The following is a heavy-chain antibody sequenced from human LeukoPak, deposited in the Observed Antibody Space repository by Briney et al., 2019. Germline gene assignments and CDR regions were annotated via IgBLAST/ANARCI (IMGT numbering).Heavy chain of an antibody. CDR2: IYPGDSDA. CDR3: ARLGDYYYYYMDV. V-gene: IGHV5-51*01. Sequence: ESLKISCKGSGYSFTNYWIGGVRQMPGKGLKWMGIIYPGDSDARYSPSFQGQVTISAGKSISTAYLQWSSLKASDTAMYYCARLGDYYYYYMDVWGKGTTVTVSS. J-gene: IGHJ6*03. CDR1: GYSFTNYW.